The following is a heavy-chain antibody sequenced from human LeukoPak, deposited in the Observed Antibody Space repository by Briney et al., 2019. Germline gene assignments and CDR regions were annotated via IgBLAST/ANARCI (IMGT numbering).Heavy chain of an antibody. CDR3: AKSYSGYYYYFDY. D-gene: IGHD3-22*01. CDR1: GFTFSSYE. J-gene: IGHJ4*02. CDR2: ISSSGNTI. Sequence: GGSLRLSCAASGFTFSSYEMNWVRQAPGKGLEWISYISSSGNTIYYADSVKGRFTISRDNSKNTLYLQMNSLRAEDTAVYYCAKSYSGYYYYFDYWGQGTLVTVSS. V-gene: IGHV3-48*03.